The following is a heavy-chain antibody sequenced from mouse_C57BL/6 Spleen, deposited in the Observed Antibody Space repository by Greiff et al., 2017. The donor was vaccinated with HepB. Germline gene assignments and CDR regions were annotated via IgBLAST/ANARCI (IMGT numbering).Heavy chain of an antibody. CDR3: ARKLSLGTYYFDY. CDR1: GYTFTSYW. V-gene: IGHV1-69*01. Sequence: QVQLQQPGAELVMPGASVKLSCKASGYTFTSYWMHWVKQRPGQGLEWIGEIDPSDSYTNYNQKFKGKSTLTVDKSSSTAYMQLSSLTSEDSAVYYCARKLSLGTYYFDYWGQGTTLTVSS. D-gene: IGHD3-2*02. CDR2: IDPSDSYT. J-gene: IGHJ2*01.